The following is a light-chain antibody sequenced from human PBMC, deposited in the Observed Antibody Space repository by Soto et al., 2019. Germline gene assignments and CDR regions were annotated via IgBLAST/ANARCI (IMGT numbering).Light chain of an antibody. J-gene: IGKJ3*01. Sequence: EIVLTQSPGTLSLSPGERATLSCRASQTINNRYLAWYQQKPGQAPRLLIYGASSRATGIPDRFSGSGSGTDFPLTISRLGPEDFAVYYCPQFASSPGFTFGPGTKVDMK. V-gene: IGKV3-20*01. CDR2: GAS. CDR1: QTINNRY. CDR3: PQFASSPGFT.